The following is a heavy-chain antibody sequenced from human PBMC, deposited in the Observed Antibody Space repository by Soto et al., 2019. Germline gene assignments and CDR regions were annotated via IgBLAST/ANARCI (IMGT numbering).Heavy chain of an antibody. J-gene: IGHJ4*02. CDR3: VGVYAGLDY. CDR2: IYYSGST. CDR1: GGSISSSSYY. V-gene: IGHV4-39*01. Sequence: SETLSLTCTVSGGSISSSSYYWCWIRQPPGKGLEWIGSIYYSGSTYYNPSLKSRVTISVDTSKNQFSLKLSSVTAADTAVYYCVGVYAGLDYWGQGTLVTVSS. D-gene: IGHD2-8*02.